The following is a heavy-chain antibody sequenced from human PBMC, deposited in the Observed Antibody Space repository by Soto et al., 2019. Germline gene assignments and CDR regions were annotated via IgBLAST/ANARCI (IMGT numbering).Heavy chain of an antibody. CDR1: GYTFTSYG. J-gene: IGHJ6*03. CDR3: AIFLGREKYYDFWSGYYRAYYYMDV. D-gene: IGHD3-3*01. CDR2: ISAYNGNT. Sequence: ASVKVSCKASGYTFTSYGISWVRQAPGQGLEWMGWISAYNGNTNYAQKLQGRVTMTTDTSTSTAYMELRSLRSDDTAVYYCAIFLGREKYYDFWSGYYRAYYYMDVWGKGTTVTVSS. V-gene: IGHV1-18*01.